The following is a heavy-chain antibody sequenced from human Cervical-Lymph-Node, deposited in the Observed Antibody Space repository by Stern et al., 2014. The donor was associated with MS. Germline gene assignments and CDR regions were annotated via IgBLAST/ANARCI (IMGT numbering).Heavy chain of an antibody. CDR3: ARGSLGPFCYYYAMDV. Sequence: VQLVESGPGLVKSSETLSLTCTVSGGSISSYYWSWIRQPPGKGLEWIGYIYYSGSTNYNPSLKSRVTISVDTSKNQFSLKLSSVTAADTAVYYCARGSLGPFCYYYAMDVWGQGTTVTVSS. J-gene: IGHJ6*02. D-gene: IGHD2/OR15-2a*01. CDR2: IYYSGST. CDR1: GGSISSYY. V-gene: IGHV4-59*08.